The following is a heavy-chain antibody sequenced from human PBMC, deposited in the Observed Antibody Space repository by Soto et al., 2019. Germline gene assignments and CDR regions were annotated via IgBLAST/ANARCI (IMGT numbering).Heavy chain of an antibody. D-gene: IGHD2-2*01. J-gene: IGHJ4*02. CDR3: ARDEGYCSSTSCPTPPAFDY. CDR1: GGSVSSGSYY. Sequence: SETLSLTCTVSGGSVSSGSYYWSWIRQPPGKGLEWIGYIYYSGSTNYNPSLKSRVTISVDTSKNQFSLKLSSVTAADTAVYYCARDEGYCSSTSCPTPPAFDYWGQGTLVTVS. V-gene: IGHV4-61*01. CDR2: IYYSGST.